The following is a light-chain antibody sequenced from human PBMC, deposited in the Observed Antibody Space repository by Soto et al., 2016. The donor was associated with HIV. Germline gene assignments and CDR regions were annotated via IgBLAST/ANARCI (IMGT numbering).Light chain of an antibody. CDR2: AAS. V-gene: IGKV1-NL1*01. Sequence: DIQMTQSPSSLSASVGDRVTITCRASQGISNSLAWYQQKPGKAPKLLLYAASRLESGVPSRFSGSGSGTDYTLTISSLQPEDFATYYCQQYYSTQTFGGGTKVEIK. J-gene: IGKJ4*01. CDR1: QGISNS. CDR3: QQYYSTQT.